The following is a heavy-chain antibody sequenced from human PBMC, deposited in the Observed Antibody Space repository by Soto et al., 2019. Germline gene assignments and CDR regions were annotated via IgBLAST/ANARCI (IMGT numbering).Heavy chain of an antibody. J-gene: IGHJ4*02. CDR2: IIPIFGTA. Sequence: SVKVSCKASGGTFSSYAISWVRQAPGQGLEWMGGIIPIFGTANYAQKFQGRVTITADKSTSTAYMELSSLRPEDTAVYYCASADYSSSSPIDYWGQGTLVTVSS. D-gene: IGHD6-6*01. V-gene: IGHV1-69*06. CDR1: GGTFSSYA. CDR3: ASADYSSSSPIDY.